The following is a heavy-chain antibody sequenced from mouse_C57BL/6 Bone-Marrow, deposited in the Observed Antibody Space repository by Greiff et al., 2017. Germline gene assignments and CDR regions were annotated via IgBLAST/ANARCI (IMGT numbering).Heavy chain of an antibody. J-gene: IGHJ2*01. V-gene: IGHV5-6*01. Sequence: EVMLVESGGDLVKPGGSLKLSCAASGFTFSSYGMSWVRQTPDKRLEWVATISSGGSYTYYPDSVKGRFTISRDNAKNTLYLQMSSLKSEDTAMYYCARARLDGPYWGQGTTLTVSS. D-gene: IGHD2-3*01. CDR2: ISSGGSYT. CDR1: GFTFSSYG. CDR3: ARARLDGPY.